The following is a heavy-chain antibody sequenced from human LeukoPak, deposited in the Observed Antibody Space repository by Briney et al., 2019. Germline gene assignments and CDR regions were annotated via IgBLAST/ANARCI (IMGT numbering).Heavy chain of an antibody. CDR2: IIPIFGTA. V-gene: IGHV1-69*13. D-gene: IGHD2-15*01. CDR3: ARPATATYEEAYYFDY. Sequence: GASVKVSCKASGGTFSSYAISWVRQAPGQGLEWMGGIIPIFGTANYAQKFQGRVTITADESTSTAYMELSSLRSEDTAVYYCARPATATYEEAYYFDYWGQGTLVTVSS. J-gene: IGHJ4*02. CDR1: GGTFSSYA.